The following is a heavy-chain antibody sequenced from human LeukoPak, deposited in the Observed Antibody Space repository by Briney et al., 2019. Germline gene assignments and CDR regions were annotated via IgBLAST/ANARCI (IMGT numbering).Heavy chain of an antibody. J-gene: IGHJ4*02. V-gene: IGHV1-46*01. D-gene: IGHD4/OR15-4a*01. Sequence: ASVKVSCKASGYTFTSYYMHWVRQAPGQGLGWMGIINPNGGSTSYAQKFQGRVTMTRDTSTSTVYMELSSLRSEDTAVYYCARVGARGFDYWGQGTLVTVSS. CDR3: ARVGARGFDY. CDR2: INPNGGST. CDR1: GYTFTSYY.